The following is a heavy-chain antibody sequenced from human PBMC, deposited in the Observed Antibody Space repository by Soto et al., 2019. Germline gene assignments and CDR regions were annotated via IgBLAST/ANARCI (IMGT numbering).Heavy chain of an antibody. Sequence: QVQLVESGGGVVQPGRSLRLSCAASGFTFSSYGMHWVRQAPGKGLEWVAVIWYDGSNKYYADSVKGRFTISRDNSKNTLYLQMNSLRAEDTAVYYCARGPRIAVAGCIDYWGQGTLVTVSS. CDR1: GFTFSSYG. CDR2: IWYDGSNK. V-gene: IGHV3-30*19. J-gene: IGHJ4*02. D-gene: IGHD6-19*01. CDR3: ARGPRIAVAGCIDY.